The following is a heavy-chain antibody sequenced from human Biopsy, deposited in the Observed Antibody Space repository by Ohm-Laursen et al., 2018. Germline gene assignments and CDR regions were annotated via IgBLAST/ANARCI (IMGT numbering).Heavy chain of an antibody. CDR2: IKEDGSEK. D-gene: IGHD4-17*01. V-gene: IGHV3-7*01. J-gene: IGHJ6*02. Sequence: SLRLSCTASGFTFSSYWMSWVRQARGKGLEWVANIKEDGSEKHYVDSVKGRLTISRDNAKNSLYLQMNSLRADDTAVYYCAREIGYGDSDYYYFGMDVWGQGTTVTVSS. CDR3: AREIGYGDSDYYYFGMDV. CDR1: GFTFSSYW.